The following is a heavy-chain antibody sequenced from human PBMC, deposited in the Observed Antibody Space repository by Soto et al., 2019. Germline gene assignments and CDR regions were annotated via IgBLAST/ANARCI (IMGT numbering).Heavy chain of an antibody. CDR1: GFTVSNNY. J-gene: IGHJ4*02. CDR2: IYSGGST. CDR3: AAYSHKGY. D-gene: IGHD3-16*01. V-gene: IGHV3-66*01. Sequence: EEQLVESGGDLVQPGGSLRLSCAASGFTVSNNYMSWVRQARGKGLELVSLIYSGGSTYYADSVKGRFTISRDSSKNTLYLQMHSLRAEDTAMYYCAAYSHKGYWGQGTLVTVSS.